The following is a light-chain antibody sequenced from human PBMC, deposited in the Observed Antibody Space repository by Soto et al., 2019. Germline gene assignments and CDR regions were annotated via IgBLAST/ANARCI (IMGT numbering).Light chain of an antibody. CDR3: QQYDGAPPRT. Sequence: EIVLTQSPDTLSLSPGEGATLSCRASQSVTSNYLAWYQQKPGQAPRLLIYGTSGRATGIPDRFSGSGSGTDFTLTISRLEPEDFAVYYCQQYDGAPPRTFGQGTKLEI. J-gene: IGKJ2*01. V-gene: IGKV3-20*01. CDR2: GTS. CDR1: QSVTSNY.